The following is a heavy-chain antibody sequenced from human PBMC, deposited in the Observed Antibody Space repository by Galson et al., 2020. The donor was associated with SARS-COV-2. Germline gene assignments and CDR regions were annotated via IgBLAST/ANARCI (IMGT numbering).Heavy chain of an antibody. CDR2: ISGSGANT. V-gene: IGHV3-23*01. CDR3: AKMEGIAVAATPN. D-gene: IGHD6-19*01. CDR1: GFTFSSYA. Sequence: GESLKISCAASGFTFSSYAMSWVRQAPGKGLEWVSSISGSGANTYYADSVKGRFTISRDNSKNTLYLQMNSLRAEDTAIYYCAKMEGIAVAATPNWGQGTLVTVSS. J-gene: IGHJ4*02.